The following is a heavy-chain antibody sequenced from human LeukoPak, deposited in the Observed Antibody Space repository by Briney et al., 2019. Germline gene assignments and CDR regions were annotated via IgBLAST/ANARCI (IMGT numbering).Heavy chain of an antibody. D-gene: IGHD6-13*01. CDR3: ARERGAAADIDYYYYYMDV. CDR2: TYYRSKWYN. J-gene: IGHJ6*03. V-gene: IGHV6-1*01. Sequence: SRTLSLTCATAGDSVSSNSAAWIWIRQSPSRGLEWLGRTYYRSKWYNDYAVSVKSRITINPDTSKNQFSLQLNSVTPEDTAVYYCARERGAAADIDYYYYYMDVWGKGTTVTISS. CDR1: GDSVSSNSAA.